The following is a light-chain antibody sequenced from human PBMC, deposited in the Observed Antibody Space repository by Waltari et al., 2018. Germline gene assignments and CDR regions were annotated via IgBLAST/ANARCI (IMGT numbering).Light chain of an antibody. Sequence: DVVMTQSPLSLPVIFGQTASITCRSSQSLVHSDGRTYLNWFQQRPGKSPRRLIYKVSNRDSGVPDRFSGSGSGTEFTLEISRVEAADVAVYYCMQGTYWPRTFGQGTKLEIE. CDR2: KVS. CDR1: QSLVHSDGRTY. V-gene: IGKV2-30*02. J-gene: IGKJ2*01. CDR3: MQGTYWPRT.